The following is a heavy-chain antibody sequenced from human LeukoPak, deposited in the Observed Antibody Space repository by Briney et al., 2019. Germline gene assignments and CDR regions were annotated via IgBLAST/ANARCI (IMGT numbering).Heavy chain of an antibody. V-gene: IGHV3-23*01. CDR3: AYYDSSGYYYGRLRY. CDR1: GFTFTDHA. J-gene: IGHJ4*02. CDR2: IHAGGGST. D-gene: IGHD3-22*01. Sequence: TGGSLRLSCAAPGFTFTDHAMSWVRQTPDKGLEWVSSIHAGGGSTLYADSMKGRFTISRDNSKNTLFLQMNSLRADDTGLYFCAYYDSSGYYYGRLRYWGQGTPVTVSS.